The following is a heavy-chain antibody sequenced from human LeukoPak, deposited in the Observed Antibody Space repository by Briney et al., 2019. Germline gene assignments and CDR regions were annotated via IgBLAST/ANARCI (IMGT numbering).Heavy chain of an antibody. J-gene: IGHJ4*02. CDR2: IYPGDSVT. Sequence: GESLKISCKGSGYSFTNYWIGWVRQMPGKGLEWMGIIYPGDSVTRYSPSFQGQVTISADKSINTAYLQWSSLKASDTAMYYCARRGEDYYFDYWGQGILVTVSS. CDR3: ARRGEDYYFDY. CDR1: GYSFTNYW. D-gene: IGHD3-10*01. V-gene: IGHV5-51*01.